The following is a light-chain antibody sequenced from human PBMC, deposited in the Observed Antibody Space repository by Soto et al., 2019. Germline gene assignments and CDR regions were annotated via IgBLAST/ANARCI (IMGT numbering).Light chain of an antibody. J-gene: IGLJ3*02. CDR1: SSNIGNNY. CDR2: ENN. Sequence: QSELTQPPSVSAAPGQKVTISCSGSSSNIGNNYVSWYQQLPGTAPKLLIYENNKRPSGIPDRFSGSKSGTSATLGITGLQTGDEADYYCGTWDSSLSVWVFGGGTKLTVL. CDR3: GTWDSSLSVWV. V-gene: IGLV1-51*02.